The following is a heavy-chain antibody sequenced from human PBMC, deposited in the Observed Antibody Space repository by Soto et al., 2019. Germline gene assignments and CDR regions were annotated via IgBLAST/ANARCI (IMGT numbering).Heavy chain of an antibody. D-gene: IGHD4-17*01. Sequence: ASVKVSCKASGYTFTGYYMHWMRQAPGQGLEWMGWINPDSGDTKHAQKFQGRVTMTRDTSISTAYMELSSLRSDDTAVYYCARDGGPVDYSDYVGTHYFDYWGQGALVTGSS. CDR2: INPDSGDT. V-gene: IGHV1-2*02. CDR1: GYTFTGYY. J-gene: IGHJ4*02. CDR3: ARDGGPVDYSDYVGTHYFDY.